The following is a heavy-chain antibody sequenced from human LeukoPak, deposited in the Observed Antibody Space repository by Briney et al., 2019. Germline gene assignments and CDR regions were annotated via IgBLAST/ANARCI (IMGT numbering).Heavy chain of an antibody. V-gene: IGHV4-34*01. D-gene: IGHD1/OR15-1a*01. CDR3: ARGCGVEQLYAFDI. Sequence: PSETLSLTCAVYGGSFSGYYWSWIRQPPGKGLEWIGEINHSGSTNYNPSLKSRVTISVDTSKNQFSLRLSSVTAADTAVYYCARGCGVEQLYAFDIWGQGTMVTVSS. CDR2: INHSGST. J-gene: IGHJ3*02. CDR1: GGSFSGYY.